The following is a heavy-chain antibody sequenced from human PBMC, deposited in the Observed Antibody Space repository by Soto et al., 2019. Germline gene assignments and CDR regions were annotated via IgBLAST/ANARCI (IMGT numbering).Heavy chain of an antibody. D-gene: IGHD7-27*01. J-gene: IGHJ2*01. CDR2: IYYSGST. CDR3: ARAGDSGWYFDL. CDR1: GGSISSSSYY. Sequence: SETLSLTCTVSGGSISSSSYYWGWIRQPPGKGLEWIGSIYYSGSTYYNPSLKSRVTISVDTSKNQFSLKLISVTAADTAVYYCARAGDSGWYFDLWGRGTLVTVSS. V-gene: IGHV4-39*07.